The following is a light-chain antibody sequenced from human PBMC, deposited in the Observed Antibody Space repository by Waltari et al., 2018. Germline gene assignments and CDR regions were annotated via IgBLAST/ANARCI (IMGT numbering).Light chain of an antibody. CDR1: SLRTYS. CDR3: QSRYISGNYWV. V-gene: IGLV3-19*01. CDR2: NKD. J-gene: IGLJ3*02. Sequence: SSEVTQDPAVSVALGQTVRITCQGDSLRTYSASWYQQRPGQAPALIIHNKDKRPSGIPDRFSGSGSGNTASLTITGAQAEDDAYYYCQSRYISGNYWVFGGGTKVTVL.